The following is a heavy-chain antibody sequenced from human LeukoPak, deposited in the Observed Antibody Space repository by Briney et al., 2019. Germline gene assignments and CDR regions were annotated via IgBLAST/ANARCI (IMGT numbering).Heavy chain of an antibody. V-gene: IGHV3-23*01. CDR3: TGHHQAYSRTY. CDR1: GFTLRSYA. Sequence: GGSLRLSCAASGFTLRSYAMSWVRQAPGKGLEWVSAISGSGGSTTYADSVKGRFTISRDNAKDTLYLQMNSLRAEDTAVYYCTGHHQAYSRTYWGQGTLVTVSS. CDR2: ISGSGGST. J-gene: IGHJ4*02. D-gene: IGHD6-13*01.